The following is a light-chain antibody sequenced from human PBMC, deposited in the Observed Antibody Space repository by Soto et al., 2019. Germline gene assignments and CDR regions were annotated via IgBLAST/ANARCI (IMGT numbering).Light chain of an antibody. CDR2: DAS. V-gene: IGKV1-5*01. CDR3: QQYDSSSPT. CDR1: QNISVW. J-gene: IGKJ2*01. Sequence: DIQMTQSPSTLSASVGDGVTITCRASQNISVWLAWYQQRPGKAPKFLIYDASSLETGVPSRFSGSWSGTEFTLTIRSLQPDYLATYYCQQYDSSSPTFGQGTKLEIK.